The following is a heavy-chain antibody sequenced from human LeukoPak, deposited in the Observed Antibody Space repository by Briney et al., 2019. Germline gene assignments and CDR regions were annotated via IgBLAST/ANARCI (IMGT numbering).Heavy chain of an antibody. V-gene: IGHV4-59*01. CDR3: ARCIVGATTSFDY. Sequence: PSETLSLTCTVSGGSISSYYWSWIRQPPGKGLEWIGYIYYSGSTNYNPSLKSRVTISVDTSKNQFSLKLSSVTAADTAVYYCARCIVGATTSFDYWGQATLVTVSS. CDR1: GGSISSYY. J-gene: IGHJ4*02. CDR2: IYYSGST. D-gene: IGHD1-26*01.